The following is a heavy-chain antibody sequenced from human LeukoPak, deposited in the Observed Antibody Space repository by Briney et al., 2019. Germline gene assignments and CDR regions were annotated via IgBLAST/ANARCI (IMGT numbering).Heavy chain of an antibody. V-gene: IGHV3-53*01. D-gene: IGHD3-10*01. CDR2: IYSGGST. CDR3: ARDISSSGSYSYYYYGMDV. Sequence: GGSLRLSCAASGFTVSSNYMSWVRQAPGKGLEWVSVIYSGGSTYYADSVKGRFTISRDNSKNTLYLQMNSLRAEDTAVYYCARDISSSGSYSYYYYGMDVWGQGTTVTVSS. CDR1: GFTVSSNY. J-gene: IGHJ6*02.